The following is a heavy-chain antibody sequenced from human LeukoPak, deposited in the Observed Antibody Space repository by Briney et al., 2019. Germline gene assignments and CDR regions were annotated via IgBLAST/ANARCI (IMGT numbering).Heavy chain of an antibody. CDR1: GYTFTSYG. D-gene: IGHD2-15*01. CDR3: ARGLPPPFGRYCSGGSRYELDY. CDR2: ISAYNGNT. J-gene: IGHJ4*02. V-gene: IGHV1-18*01. Sequence: ASVKVSCKASGYTFTSYGISWVRQAPGQGLEWMGWISAYNGNTNYAQKLQGRVTMTTDTSTSTAYMELRSLRSDDTAVYYCARGLPPPFGRYCSGGSRYELDYWGQGTLVTVSS.